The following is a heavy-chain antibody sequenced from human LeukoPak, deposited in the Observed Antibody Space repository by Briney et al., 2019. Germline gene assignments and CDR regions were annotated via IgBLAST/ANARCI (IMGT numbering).Heavy chain of an antibody. CDR3: ARRFGSGSYFDY. V-gene: IGHV3-23*01. CDR2: ISGSGDAT. Sequence: GGSLRLSCAASGFTFSSYAMSWVRQAPGKRLEWVSAISGSGDATYYADSVKGRFTISRDNSKNTLFLQMISLRAEDTAIYYCARRFGSGSYFDYWGQGTLVTVSS. CDR1: GFTFSSYA. D-gene: IGHD3-10*01. J-gene: IGHJ4*02.